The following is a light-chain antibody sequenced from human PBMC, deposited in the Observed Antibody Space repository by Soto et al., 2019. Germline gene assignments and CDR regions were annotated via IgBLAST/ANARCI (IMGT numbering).Light chain of an antibody. J-gene: IGLJ1*01. CDR2: GNS. CDR1: SSNIGAGYD. Sequence: QSVLTQPPSVSGAPGQRVTISCTGSSSNIGAGYDVHWYQQLPGTAPKLLIYGNSNRPSGVPDRFSGSKSGTSASLAITGLQAEDVSDYYCQSYDSSLSAYVFGPGTKVTVL. CDR3: QSYDSSLSAYV. V-gene: IGLV1-40*01.